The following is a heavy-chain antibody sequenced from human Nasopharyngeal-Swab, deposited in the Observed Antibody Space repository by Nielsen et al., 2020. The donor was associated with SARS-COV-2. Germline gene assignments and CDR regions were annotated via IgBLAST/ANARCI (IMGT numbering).Heavy chain of an antibody. CDR1: GFTLSSHA. Sequence: GGSLRPSCPASGFTLSSHATSWVRQAPGKGLEWVSAISGSGGSTYYADSVKGRFTISRDNSKNTLYLQMNSLRAEDTAVYYCAKGTVLEWLLLDYWGQGTLVTVSS. D-gene: IGHD3-3*01. CDR2: ISGSGGST. CDR3: AKGTVLEWLLLDY. J-gene: IGHJ4*02. V-gene: IGHV3-23*01.